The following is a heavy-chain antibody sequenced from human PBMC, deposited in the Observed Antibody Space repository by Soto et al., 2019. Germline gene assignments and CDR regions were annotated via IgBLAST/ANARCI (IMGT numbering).Heavy chain of an antibody. Sequence: QVQLVESGGGVVQPGRSLRLSCAASGFTFGTYAMHWVRQAPGKGLEWVAVISYDGSNKYYADSVKGRFTISRDNSKNTLYLQMNGLRAEDTAVYYCAGDHVRLRYFDWLLPDFWGQGTLVTVSA. CDR2: ISYDGSNK. CDR1: GFTFGTYA. CDR3: AGDHVRLRYFDWLLPDF. J-gene: IGHJ4*02. D-gene: IGHD3-9*01. V-gene: IGHV3-30-3*01.